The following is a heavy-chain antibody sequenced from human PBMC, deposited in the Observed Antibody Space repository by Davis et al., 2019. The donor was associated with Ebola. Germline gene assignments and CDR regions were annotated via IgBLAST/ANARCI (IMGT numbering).Heavy chain of an antibody. J-gene: IGHJ6*02. CDR1: GFTFIGHW. CDR3: LYGMDV. Sequence: GESLKISCAASGFTFIGHWMSWVRQAPGKGLEWVANIKQDGSEKYYVDSVKGRFTISRDNAKNSLYLQMNSLRAEDTAVYYCLYGMDVWGQGTTVTVSS. V-gene: IGHV3-7*01. CDR2: IKQDGSEK.